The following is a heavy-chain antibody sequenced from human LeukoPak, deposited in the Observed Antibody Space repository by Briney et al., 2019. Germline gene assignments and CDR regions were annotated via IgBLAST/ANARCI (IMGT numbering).Heavy chain of an antibody. V-gene: IGHV3-21*01. J-gene: IGHJ6*02. CDR3: ARDRDPRRWRPQGYDYYGMDV. CDR2: ISSSSSYI. CDR1: GFTFSSYS. D-gene: IGHD3-10*01. Sequence: PGGSLRLSCAASGFTFSSYSMNWVRQAPGKGLEWVSSISSSSSYIYYADSVKGRFTISRDNAKNSLYLQMNSLRAEDTAVYYCARDRDPRRWRPQGYDYYGMDVWGQGTTVTVSS.